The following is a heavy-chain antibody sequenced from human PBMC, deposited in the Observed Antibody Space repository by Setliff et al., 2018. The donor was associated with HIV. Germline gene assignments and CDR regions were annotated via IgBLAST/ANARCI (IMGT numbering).Heavy chain of an antibody. D-gene: IGHD7-27*01. CDR3: GRDYWGSIDY. CDR2: SRNSGCT. CDR1: GGSMKTFD. J-gene: IGHJ4*02. Sequence: SSETLSLTCTVSGGSMKTFDWGWIRQPPGKGLEWIGYSRNSGCTNCNPPLQSRVTISEDTSKSQFSLTLRSVTAADTAVYYCGRDYWGSIDYWGQGILVTVSS. V-gene: IGHV4-59*01.